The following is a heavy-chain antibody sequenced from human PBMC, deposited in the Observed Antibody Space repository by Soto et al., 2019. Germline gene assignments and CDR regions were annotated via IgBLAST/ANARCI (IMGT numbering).Heavy chain of an antibody. CDR1: GFAFSSHA. J-gene: IGHJ4*02. CDR2: VSYDGSNK. V-gene: IGHV3-30-3*01. Sequence: SLRLSCAASGFAFSSHAMHWVRQAPGKGLEWVAIVSYDGSNKYYAGSVKGRFTISRDNSKNTLYLQMSSLRDEDTAMYYCARATVRYFGYWGQGTLVTVSS. D-gene: IGHD4-17*01. CDR3: ARATVRYFGY.